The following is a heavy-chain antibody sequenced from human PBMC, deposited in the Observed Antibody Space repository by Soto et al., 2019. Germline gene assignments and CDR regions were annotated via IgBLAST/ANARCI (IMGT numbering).Heavy chain of an antibody. D-gene: IGHD6-13*01. CDR1: GGSISSGGYY. CDR3: ARSYSSSWPDAFDI. V-gene: IGHV4-31*03. CDR2: IYYSGST. Sequence: QVQLQESGPGLVKPSQTLSLTCTVSGGSISSGGYYWSWIRQHQGKGLEWIGYIYYSGSTYYNPSLTSRVTISVDTSKNQFSLKLSSVTAADTAVYYCARSYSSSWPDAFDIWGQGTMVTVSS. J-gene: IGHJ3*02.